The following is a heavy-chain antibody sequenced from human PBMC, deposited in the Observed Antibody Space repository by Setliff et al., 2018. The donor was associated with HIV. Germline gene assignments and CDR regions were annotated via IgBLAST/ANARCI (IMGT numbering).Heavy chain of an antibody. V-gene: IGHV3-30*02. D-gene: IGHD6-19*01. CDR3: AKTQGWHLINY. CDR2: IRIDGINK. CDR1: GFTFSNFG. Sequence: GGSLRLSCAASGFTFSNFGMHWVRQAPGKGLEWVAFIRIDGINKYYADSVKGRSTISRDNSKNTVYLQMDSLRTEDTAVYYCAKTQGWHLINYWGPGTLVTVSS. J-gene: IGHJ4*02.